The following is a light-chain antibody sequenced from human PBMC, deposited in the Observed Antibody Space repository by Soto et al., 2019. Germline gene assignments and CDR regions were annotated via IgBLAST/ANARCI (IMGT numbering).Light chain of an antibody. V-gene: IGKV1-27*01. J-gene: IGKJ1*01. Sequence: DIQMTQYHPSLSSSVGDRVTITCRASQDISDYLACNQQKPVKVPKLLISVGGALQSWVPSRFSGSGSGTDFTLTICSLQPGDVATYCCQKYNSDPWTFGQGTMV. CDR1: QDISDY. CDR2: VGG. CDR3: QKYNSDPWT.